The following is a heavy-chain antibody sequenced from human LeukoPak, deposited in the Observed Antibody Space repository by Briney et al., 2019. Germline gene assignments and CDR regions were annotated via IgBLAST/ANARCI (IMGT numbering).Heavy chain of an antibody. D-gene: IGHD3-22*01. V-gene: IGHV4-31*03. Sequence: PSQTLSLTCTVSGGSISSGGYYWSWIRQHPGKGLEWIGYIYYSGSTYYNPSLKSRVTISVDTSKNQFSLKLSSATAADTAVYYCARAPYDSSGYYPNWFDPWGQGTLVTVSS. CDR3: ARAPYDSSGYYPNWFDP. J-gene: IGHJ5*02. CDR2: IYYSGST. CDR1: GGSISSGGYY.